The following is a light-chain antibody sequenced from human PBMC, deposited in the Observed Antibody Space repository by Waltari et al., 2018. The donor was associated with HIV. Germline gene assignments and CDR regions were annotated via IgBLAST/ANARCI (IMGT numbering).Light chain of an antibody. CDR3: SSYTSSSTYV. CDR1: SSDLGGYNY. CDR2: DVS. J-gene: IGLJ1*01. V-gene: IGLV2-14*03. Sequence: QSALTQPASVSGSPAQSIAISCTGTSSDLGGYNYVSWYPQHPGKVPKLMIFDVSNPPSGVSHRLSGSKSGNTASLTISGLQAEDEADYYCSSYTSSSTYVFGTGTKVTVL.